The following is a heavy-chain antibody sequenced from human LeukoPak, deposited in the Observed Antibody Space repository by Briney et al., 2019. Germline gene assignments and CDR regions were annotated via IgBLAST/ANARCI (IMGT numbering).Heavy chain of an antibody. CDR1: GFTFSSYW. CDR3: ARAPYSGGWYLMY. D-gene: IGHD6-19*01. V-gene: IGHV3-7*01. CDR2: IRQDGNEQ. Sequence: GGSLRLSCAASGFTFSSYWMSWVRQAPGKGREWVANIRQDGNEQYYMDSVKGRFTISRDNAKNSLFLQMNGLTAEDTAVYYRARAPYSGGWYLMYWGQGTLVTVSS. J-gene: IGHJ4*02.